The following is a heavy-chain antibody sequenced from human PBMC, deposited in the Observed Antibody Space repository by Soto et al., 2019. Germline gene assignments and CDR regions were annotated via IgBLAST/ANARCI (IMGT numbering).Heavy chain of an antibody. D-gene: IGHD6-19*01. J-gene: IGHJ6*02. V-gene: IGHV4-59*01. CDR3: ARGGSSGWYPEIYYYYYGMDV. CDR1: GGSISSYY. CDR2: IYYSGST. Sequence: ETLSLTCTVSGGSISSYYWSWIRQPPGKGLEWIGYIYYSGSTNYNPSLKSRVTISVDTSKNQFSLKLSSVTAADTAVYYCARGGSSGWYPEIYYYYYGMDVWGQGTTVTVSS.